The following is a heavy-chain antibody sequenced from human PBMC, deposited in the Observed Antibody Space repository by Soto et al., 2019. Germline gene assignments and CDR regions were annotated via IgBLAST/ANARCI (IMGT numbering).Heavy chain of an antibody. CDR2: IYYSGST. CDR1: GCSISSGDYY. Sequence: SETLSLTCTVSGCSISSGDYYWSWIRQPPGKGLEWIGYIYYSGSTYYNPSLKSRVTISVDTSKNQFSLKLNSVTAADTAVYYCARGSAGSWFGELSLDYWGQGTLVTVSS. D-gene: IGHD3-10*01. CDR3: ARGSAGSWFGELSLDY. J-gene: IGHJ4*02. V-gene: IGHV4-30-4*01.